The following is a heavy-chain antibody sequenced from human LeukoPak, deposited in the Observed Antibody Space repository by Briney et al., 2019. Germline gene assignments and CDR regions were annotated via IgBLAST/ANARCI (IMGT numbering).Heavy chain of an antibody. Sequence: PSETLSLTCAVSGGSISSSNWWSWVRQPPGKGLEWIGEIYHSGSTNYNPSLKSRVTISVDTSKNQFSLKLSSVTAADTAVYYCARGSVYGLYYFDYWGQGTLVTVSS. V-gene: IGHV4-4*02. J-gene: IGHJ4*02. CDR3: ARGSVYGLYYFDY. CDR2: IYHSGST. CDR1: GGSISSSNW. D-gene: IGHD1-14*01.